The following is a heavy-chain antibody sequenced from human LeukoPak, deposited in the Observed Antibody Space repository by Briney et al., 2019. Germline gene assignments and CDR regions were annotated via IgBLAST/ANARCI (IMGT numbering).Heavy chain of an antibody. J-gene: IGHJ5*02. D-gene: IGHD3-22*01. Sequence: SETLSLTCTVSGYSISSGYYWGWIRQPPGKGLECIGTMYHSGSTFYNPSLKSRVTISVDMSKNQFSLKLTSMTAADTAVYYCARAMNRSGDYLGFDPWGLGIVVTVSS. CDR1: GYSISSGYY. CDR2: MYHSGST. V-gene: IGHV4-38-2*02. CDR3: ARAMNRSGDYLGFDP.